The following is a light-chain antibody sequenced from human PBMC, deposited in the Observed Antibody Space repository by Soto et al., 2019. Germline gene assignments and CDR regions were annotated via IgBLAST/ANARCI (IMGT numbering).Light chain of an antibody. J-gene: IGKJ2*01. V-gene: IGKV3-20*01. CDR1: QSVSSSY. CDR2: GAS. CDR3: QQYGSSPVT. Sequence: EIVLTQSPGTLSLSPGERATLSCRASQSVSSSYLAWYQQKPGQAPRLLIYGASSRATGIPDRFSGSGSGTDFTITISRLEPEDFAVYYCQQYGSSPVTFGQGTKLEIK.